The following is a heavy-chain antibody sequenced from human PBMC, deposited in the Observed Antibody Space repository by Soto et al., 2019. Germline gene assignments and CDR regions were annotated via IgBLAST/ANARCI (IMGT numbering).Heavy chain of an antibody. V-gene: IGHV4-30-4*01. Sequence: SETLSLTCTVSGASISSGDYYCSWIRQPPGKGLEWIGYIYYSGSTYYNPSLKSRVTISVDTSKNQFSLKLSSVTAADTAVYYCAREMATISLDYWGQGTLVTVSS. CDR1: GASISSGDYY. CDR2: IYYSGST. J-gene: IGHJ4*02. D-gene: IGHD5-12*01. CDR3: AREMATISLDY.